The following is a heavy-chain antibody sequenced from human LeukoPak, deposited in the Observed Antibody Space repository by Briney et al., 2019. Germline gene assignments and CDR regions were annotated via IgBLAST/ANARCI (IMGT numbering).Heavy chain of an antibody. J-gene: IGHJ4*02. V-gene: IGHV4-34*01. CDR1: GGSFSGYY. Sequence: SETLSLTCAVYGGSFSGYYWSWIRQPPGKGLEWIGEINHSGSTNYNPSLKSRVTISVDTSKNQFSLKLSSVTAADTAVYYCARGSGRDGYNYRYWGQGTLVTVSS. CDR3: ARGSGRDGYNYRY. CDR2: INHSGST. D-gene: IGHD5-24*01.